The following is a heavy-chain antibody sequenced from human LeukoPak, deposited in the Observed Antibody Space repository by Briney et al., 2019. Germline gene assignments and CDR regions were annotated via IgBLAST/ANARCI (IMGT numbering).Heavy chain of an antibody. J-gene: IGHJ4*02. CDR3: ARDMTMTQMGY. D-gene: IGHD3-22*01. V-gene: IGHV3-21*01. CDR2: ISSSSSYI. CDR1: GFTFSSHS. Sequence: GGSLRLSCAASGFTFSSHSMNWVRQAPGKGLEWVSSISSSSSYIYYADSVKGRFTISRDNAKNSLYLQMNSLRAEDTAVYYCARDMTMTQMGYWGQGTLVTVSS.